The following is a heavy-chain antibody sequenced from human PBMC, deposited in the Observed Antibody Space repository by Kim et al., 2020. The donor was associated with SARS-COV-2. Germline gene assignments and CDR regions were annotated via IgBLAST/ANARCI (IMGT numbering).Heavy chain of an antibody. Sequence: GGSLRLSCAASRFTFSSYTIHWVRQAPGKGLEWVALMSYDGSNKYYADSVKGRFTISRDNSKNTLYLHMNSLRTADTAVYYCARDREPNDILTYDAFDI. CDR2: MSYDGSNK. CDR3: ARDREPNDILTYDAFDI. D-gene: IGHD3-9*01. V-gene: IGHV3-30*04. CDR1: RFTFSSYT. J-gene: IGHJ3*02.